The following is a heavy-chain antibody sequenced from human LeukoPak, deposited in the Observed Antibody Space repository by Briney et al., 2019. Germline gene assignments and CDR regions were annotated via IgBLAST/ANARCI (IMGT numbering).Heavy chain of an antibody. CDR2: IYDRGPA. Sequence: SETLSLTCTVSGYAIASGGFSWNWIRQPPGKGLEWIGCIYDRGPAYYNPSLKSRFTISVDRPKNQFFLNVTSLTAADTAVYFCATRGPTVTTYYGVDVWGQGTTVTVSS. J-gene: IGHJ6*02. CDR1: GYAIASGGFS. D-gene: IGHD4-17*01. V-gene: IGHV4-30-2*01. CDR3: ATRGPTVTTYYGVDV.